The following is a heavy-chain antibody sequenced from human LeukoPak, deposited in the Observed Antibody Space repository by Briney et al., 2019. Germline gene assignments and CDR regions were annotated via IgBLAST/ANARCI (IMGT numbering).Heavy chain of an antibody. CDR1: GGSFSGYY. D-gene: IGHD3-16*02. J-gene: IGHJ4*02. V-gene: IGHV4-34*01. CDR3: ARVRGSARFSRWAFHY. Sequence: PSETLSLTCAVYGGSFSGYYWSWIRQPPGKGLEWIGEINHSGSTNYNPSLKSRVTISVDTSKNQFSLKLSSVTAADTAVYYCARVRGSARFSRWAFHYWGQGTLVTVSS. CDR2: INHSGST.